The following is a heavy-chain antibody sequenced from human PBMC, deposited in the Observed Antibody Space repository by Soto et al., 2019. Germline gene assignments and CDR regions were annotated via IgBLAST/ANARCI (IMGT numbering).Heavy chain of an antibody. CDR2: ISYDGSNK. V-gene: IGHV3-30*18. CDR3: AKDCRSGITMVRGGIDY. D-gene: IGHD3-10*01. J-gene: IGHJ4*02. CDR1: GFTFSSYG. Sequence: QVQLVESGGGVVQPGRSLRLSCAASGFTFSSYGMHWVRQAPGKGLEWVAVISYDGSNKYYADSVKGRFTISRDNSKNRLYLQMNSLRAEDTAVYYCAKDCRSGITMVRGGIDYWGQGTLVTVSS.